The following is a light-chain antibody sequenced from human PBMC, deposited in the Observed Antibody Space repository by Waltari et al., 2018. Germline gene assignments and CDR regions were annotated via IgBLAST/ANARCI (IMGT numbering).Light chain of an antibody. J-gene: IGLJ3*02. CDR1: SSDVGGYNY. CDR3: CSYAGSYTVV. Sequence: QSALTQPRSVSGSPGQSVTISCTGTSSDVGGYNYVSWYQQHPGEAPRFILFDVIKRPSGVPDRFSGSKSGNTASLTISDLQAEDEAYYYCCSYAGSYTVVFGGGTKLTVL. V-gene: IGLV2-11*01. CDR2: DVI.